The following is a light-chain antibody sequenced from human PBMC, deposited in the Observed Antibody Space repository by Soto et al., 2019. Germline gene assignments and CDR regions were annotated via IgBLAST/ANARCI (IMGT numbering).Light chain of an antibody. CDR3: MQSIQLPLT. CDR1: QSLLHITGETF. CDR2: EVS. Sequence: DVVMTQTPLSLSVAPGQPASISCKSSQSLLHITGETFLFWYLXKPGQSPQLXIYEVSTRVSGVPDRFSGSGSGTDFTLKISRVEAEDGGVYDGMQSIQLPLTFGGGTKVDIK. J-gene: IGKJ4*01. V-gene: IGKV2D-29*02.